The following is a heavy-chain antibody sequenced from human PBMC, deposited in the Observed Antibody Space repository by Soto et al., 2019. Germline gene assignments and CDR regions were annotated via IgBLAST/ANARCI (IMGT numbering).Heavy chain of an antibody. CDR1: GYTFTSYG. V-gene: IGHV1-18*04. J-gene: IGHJ4*02. D-gene: IGHD2-15*01. CDR3: ARDRAPRGGGSCYWY. Sequence: AASVKVSCKASGYTFTSYGISWVRQAPGQGLEWMGWISAYNGNTNYAQKLQGRVTMTTDTSTSTAYMELRSLRSDDTAVYYCARDRAPRGGGSCYWYWGQGTLVTVSS. CDR2: ISAYNGNT.